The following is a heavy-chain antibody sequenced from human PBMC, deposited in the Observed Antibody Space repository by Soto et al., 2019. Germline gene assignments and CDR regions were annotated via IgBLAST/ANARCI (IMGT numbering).Heavy chain of an antibody. J-gene: IGHJ3*01. V-gene: IGHV3-11*01. CDR2: ISSSGSII. CDR1: GFTRSDYY. D-gene: IGHD3-22*01. CDR3: AREFSTANSCYSSAFDV. Sequence: PGGSLRLSCAASGFTRSDYYIFWIRQAPGKGLEWVSYISSSGSIINYADSVKGRFTISRDNAKNSLDLRMNSLTAGDTAVYYCAREFSTANSCYSSAFDVWGQGTMVTVSS.